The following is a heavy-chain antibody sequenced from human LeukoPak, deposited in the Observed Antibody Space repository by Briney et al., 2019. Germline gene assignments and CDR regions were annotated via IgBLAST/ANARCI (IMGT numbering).Heavy chain of an antibody. V-gene: IGHV3-21*01. J-gene: IGHJ3*02. Sequence: GGSLRLSCAASGFTFSSYSMNWVRQAPGKGLEWVSSISSSSSYIYYADSVKGRFSISRDNAKNSLYLQMNSLRAEDTAVYYFAREDYGEVNAFDIWGQGTMVTVSS. CDR1: GFTFSSYS. CDR2: ISSSSSYI. CDR3: AREDYGEVNAFDI. D-gene: IGHD4-17*01.